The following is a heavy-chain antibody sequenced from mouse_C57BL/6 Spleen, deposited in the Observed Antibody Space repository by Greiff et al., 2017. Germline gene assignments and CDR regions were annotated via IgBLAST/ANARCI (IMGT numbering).Heavy chain of an antibody. J-gene: IGHJ2*01. V-gene: IGHV1-69*01. D-gene: IGHD1-1*01. CDR1: GYTFTSYW. CDR2: IDPSDSYT. Sequence: VQLQQPGAELVMPGASVKLSCKASGYTFTSYWMHWVKQRPGQGLEWIGEIDPSDSYTNYNQKFKGKSTLTVDKSSSTAYMQLSSLTSEDTAVYYCARGYSSSYYFDDWGQGTTLTVSS. CDR3: ARGYSSSYYFDD.